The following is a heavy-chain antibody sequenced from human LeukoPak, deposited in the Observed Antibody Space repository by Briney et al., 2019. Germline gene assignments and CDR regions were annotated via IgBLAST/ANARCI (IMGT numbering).Heavy chain of an antibody. CDR3: ERDRSGVTIFDY. D-gene: IGHD3-3*01. J-gene: IGHJ4*02. CDR2: ISYDGSNK. V-gene: IGHV3-30-3*01. Sequence: GGSLRLSCAASAFTFSSYAMHWVRQAPGKGLEWVAVISYDGSNKYYADSVKGRFTISRDNSKNTLYLQMNSLRAEDTAVYYCERDRSGVTIFDYWGQGTLVTVSS. CDR1: AFTFSSYA.